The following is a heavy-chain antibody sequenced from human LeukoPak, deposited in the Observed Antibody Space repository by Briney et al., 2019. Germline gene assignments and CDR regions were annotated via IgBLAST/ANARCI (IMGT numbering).Heavy chain of an antibody. J-gene: IGHJ4*02. V-gene: IGHV4-4*07. Sequence: NPSETLSLTCSVSGGSISGYYWSWIRQPAGKGLEWIGRISPSGSTNYNPSLRSRVTMSVDTSKNQFSLKLSSVTAADTAVHYCASGGHSYGSPFDYWGQGTLVTVSS. CDR1: GGSISGYY. CDR3: ASGGHSYGSPFDY. D-gene: IGHD5-18*01. CDR2: ISPSGST.